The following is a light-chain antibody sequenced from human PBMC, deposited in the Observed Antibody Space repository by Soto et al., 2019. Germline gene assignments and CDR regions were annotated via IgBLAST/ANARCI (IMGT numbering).Light chain of an antibody. CDR1: QSVTSSH. J-gene: IGKJ4*01. Sequence: EIVLTQSPGTLSLSPGERATLSCRASQSVTSSHLAWYQQKPGQAPRLLIYGASTRATGIPDRFSGSGSGTDFIFTISSLESEDFAVYFCQQYGSSPLTFGGGTKVEIK. CDR2: GAS. CDR3: QQYGSSPLT. V-gene: IGKV3-20*01.